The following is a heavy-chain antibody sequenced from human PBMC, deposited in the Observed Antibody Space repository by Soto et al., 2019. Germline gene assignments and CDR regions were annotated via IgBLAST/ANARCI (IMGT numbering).Heavy chain of an antibody. Sequence: SQTLSLTCAISGDSVSSNSAAWNLIRQSPSRGLEWLGRTYYRSKWYNDYAVSVKSRITINPDTSKNQFSLQLNSVTPEDTAVYYCARWGEGQQLVSSGMDVWGQGTTVTVSS. CDR3: ARWGEGQQLVSSGMDV. V-gene: IGHV6-1*01. J-gene: IGHJ6*02. CDR2: TYYRSKWYN. D-gene: IGHD6-13*01. CDR1: GDSVSSNSAA.